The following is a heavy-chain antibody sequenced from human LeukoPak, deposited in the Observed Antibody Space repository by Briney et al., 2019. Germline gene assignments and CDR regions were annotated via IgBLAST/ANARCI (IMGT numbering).Heavy chain of an antibody. CDR3: ARDRGVLVATIFGLQVPVNHNWFDP. Sequence: ASGKVSCKASGYTFTGYYMHWVRQAPGQGLEWMGWINPNSGGTNYAQKFQGRVTMTRDTSISTAYMELSRLRSDDTAVYYCARDRGVLVATIFGLQVPVNHNWFDPWGQGTVVSVSS. J-gene: IGHJ5*02. CDR2: INPNSGGT. CDR1: GYTFTGYY. D-gene: IGHD5-12*01. V-gene: IGHV1-2*02.